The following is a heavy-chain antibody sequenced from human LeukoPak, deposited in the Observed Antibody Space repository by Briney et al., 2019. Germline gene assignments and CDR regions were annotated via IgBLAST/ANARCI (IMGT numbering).Heavy chain of an antibody. D-gene: IGHD3-22*01. V-gene: IGHV4-38-2*02. Sequence: SETLSLTCTVSGYSISSGYYWTWIRQPPGKGLEWIGGIYHSGSTYNNPSLKSRVTISVDTSKNQFSLKLSSVSAADTAVYYCTRGSIAYYYMDVWGKGTTVTISS. CDR2: IYHSGST. CDR3: TRGSIAYYYMDV. CDR1: GYSISSGYY. J-gene: IGHJ6*03.